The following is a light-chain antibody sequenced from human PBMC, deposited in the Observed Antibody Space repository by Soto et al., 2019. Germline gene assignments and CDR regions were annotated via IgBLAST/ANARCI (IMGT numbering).Light chain of an antibody. J-gene: IGLJ2*01. V-gene: IGLV2-8*01. CDR3: SSYAGSNNLV. CDR2: EVS. CDR1: SSDVGGYKY. Sequence: SALTQPPSASGSPGQSVTISCTGTSSDVGGYKYVSWYQQHPGKAPKLMIYEVSKRPSGVPDRFSGSKSGNTASLTVSGLQAEDEADYYCSSYAGSNNLVFGGGTKVTVL.